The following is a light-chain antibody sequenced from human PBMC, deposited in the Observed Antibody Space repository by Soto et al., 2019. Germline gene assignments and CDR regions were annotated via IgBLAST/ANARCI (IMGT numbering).Light chain of an antibody. Sequence: DIVMTQSPEYLAVSLGERATINCKSSQNVLYSSNNKNLIAWYQQKPGQPPKLLIYWASTRESGVPDRFSGSESARYFTLTISSLQAEDGGVYYCQQYYSPPRYTFGQGTRLEIK. CDR1: QNVLYSSNNKNL. CDR2: WAS. V-gene: IGKV4-1*01. CDR3: QQYYSPPRYT. J-gene: IGKJ2*01.